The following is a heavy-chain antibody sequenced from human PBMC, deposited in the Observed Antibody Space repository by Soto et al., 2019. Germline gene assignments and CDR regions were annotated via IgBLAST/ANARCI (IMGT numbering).Heavy chain of an antibody. Sequence: WGSLRLSCAASEFTFSNYDMSWVRQAPGKGLEWVSTIVDSGVATFYADSVKGRFTISRDNSRNTLYLQMNSLRVEDMTVYYCAKDLGKGSWYFDLWGRGTLVTVSS. J-gene: IGHJ2*01. V-gene: IGHV3-23*01. CDR1: EFTFSNYD. CDR2: IVDSGVAT. CDR3: AKDLGKGSWYFDL.